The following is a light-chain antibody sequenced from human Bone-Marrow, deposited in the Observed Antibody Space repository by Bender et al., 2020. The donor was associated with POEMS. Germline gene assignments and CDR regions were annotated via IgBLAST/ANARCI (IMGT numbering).Light chain of an antibody. J-gene: IGLJ2*01. Sequence: QSTLTQPRSVSGSPGQSVTISCTGTSSDVGGYNYVSWYRHHPGSAPKLLIFDVSERPSGVPDRFSGSKSGDTASLTISGLQAEDEAVYSCCSYSSIGTVVFGGGTKVTVL. V-gene: IGLV2-11*01. CDR1: SSDVGGYNY. CDR3: CSYSSIGTVV. CDR2: DVS.